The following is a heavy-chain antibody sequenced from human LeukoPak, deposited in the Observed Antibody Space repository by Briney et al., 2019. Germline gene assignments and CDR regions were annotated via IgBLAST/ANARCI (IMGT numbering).Heavy chain of an antibody. CDR2: IYYSGST. V-gene: IGHV4-59*01. CDR1: GGSISSYY. J-gene: IGHJ4*02. Sequence: TSETLSLTCTVSGGSISSYYWSWIRQPPGKGLEWIGYIYYSGSTNYNPSLKSRVTISVDTSKNQFSLKLSSVTAAGTAVYYCARDSSGWYEIDYWGQGTLATVSS. CDR3: ARDSSGWYEIDY. D-gene: IGHD6-19*01.